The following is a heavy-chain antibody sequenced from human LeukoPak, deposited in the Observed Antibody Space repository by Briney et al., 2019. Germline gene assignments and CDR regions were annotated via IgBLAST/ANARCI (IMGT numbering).Heavy chain of an antibody. V-gene: IGHV1-2*02. CDR3: ARLPDDYGDYEADY. CDR2: ISPNSGGT. D-gene: IGHD4-17*01. J-gene: IGHJ4*02. Sequence: ASVKVSCKAPGYTFTDYYMHWVRQTPGQGLEWMGWISPNSGGTNYAQKFQGRVTMTRDTSISTAYMELSRLRSDDTAVYYCARLPDDYGDYEADYWGQGTLVTVSS. CDR1: GYTFTDYY.